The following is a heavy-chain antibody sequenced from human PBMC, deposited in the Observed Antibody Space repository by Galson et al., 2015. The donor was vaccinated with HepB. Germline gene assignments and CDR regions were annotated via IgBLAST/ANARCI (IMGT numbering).Heavy chain of an antibody. CDR3: ARDTYFDY. CDR1: TFIFSTYS. V-gene: IGHV3-30*03. CDR2: ITYDRSNK. J-gene: IGHJ4*02. Sequence: SLRLSCAASTFIFSTYSMNWVRQAPGKGLEWVAIITYDRSNKYYADSLKGRFTIPSDNSKNTLYLQMDSLRDEDTAVYYCARDTYFDYWGQGTLVTVSS.